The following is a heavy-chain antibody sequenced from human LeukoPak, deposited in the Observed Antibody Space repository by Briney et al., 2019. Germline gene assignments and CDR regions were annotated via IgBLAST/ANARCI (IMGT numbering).Heavy chain of an antibody. V-gene: IGHV4-34*01. CDR2: INHSGST. D-gene: IGHD5-18*01. J-gene: IGHJ6*03. CDR1: GGSFSGYY. CDR3: ARGGYKRLYYMDV. Sequence: KPSETLSLTCAVYGGSFSGYYWSWIRQPPGKGLEWIGGINHSGSTNYNPSLKSRVTISVDTSKNQFSLKLSSVTAADTAVYYCARGGYKRLYYMDVWGKGTTVTVSS.